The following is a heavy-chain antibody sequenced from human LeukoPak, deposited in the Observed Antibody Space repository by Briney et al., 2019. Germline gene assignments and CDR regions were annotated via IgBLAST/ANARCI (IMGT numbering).Heavy chain of an antibody. Sequence: ASVKVSCKASGYTFTGYYMHWVRQAPGQGLEWMGWISAYNGNTNYAQKLQGRVTMTTDTSTSTAYMELRSLRSDDTAVYYCARELAAMVTGDAFDIWGQGTMVTVSS. J-gene: IGHJ3*02. CDR2: ISAYNGNT. D-gene: IGHD5-18*01. V-gene: IGHV1-18*04. CDR1: GYTFTGYY. CDR3: ARELAAMVTGDAFDI.